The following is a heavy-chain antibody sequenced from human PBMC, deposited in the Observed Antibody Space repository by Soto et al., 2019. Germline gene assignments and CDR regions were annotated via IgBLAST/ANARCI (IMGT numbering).Heavy chain of an antibody. V-gene: IGHV4-34*01. CDR3: ARGRRTAVTIDY. Sequence: QVQLQQWGAGLLKPSETLSLTCAVYGGSFSGYYWSWIRQPPGKGLEWIGEINHSGSTNYNPSLESRVTXXVXXSKNQFSLKLSSVPAADTAVYYCARGRRTAVTIDYWGQGTLVTVSS. J-gene: IGHJ4*02. D-gene: IGHD4-17*01. CDR1: GGSFSGYY. CDR2: INHSGST.